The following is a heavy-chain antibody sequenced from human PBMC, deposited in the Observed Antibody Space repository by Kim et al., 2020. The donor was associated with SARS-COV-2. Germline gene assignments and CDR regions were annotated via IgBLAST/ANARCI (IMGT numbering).Heavy chain of an antibody. CDR2: ISWNSGSI. CDR3: AKDKGMLRGGADY. D-gene: IGHD3-10*01. V-gene: IGHV3-9*01. Sequence: GGSLRLSCAASGFTFDDYAMHWVRQAPGKGLEWVSGISWNSGSIGYADSVKGRFTISRDNAKNSLFLQMNSLRAEDTALYYCAKDKGMLRGGADYWGQGTLVTVSS. CDR1: GFTFDDYA. J-gene: IGHJ4*02.